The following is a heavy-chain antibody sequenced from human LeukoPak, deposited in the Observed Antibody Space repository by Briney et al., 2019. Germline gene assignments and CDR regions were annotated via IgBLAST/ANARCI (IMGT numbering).Heavy chain of an antibody. D-gene: IGHD3-10*01. CDR2: ISAYNGNT. CDR1: GGTFSSYA. CDR3: ARDRDTMVRGVHYYMDV. Sequence: ASVKVSCKASGGTFSSYAISWVRQAPGQGLEWMGWISAYNGNTNYAQKLQGRVTMTTDTSTSTAYMELRSLRSDDTAVYYCARDRDTMVRGVHYYMDVWGKGTTVTVSS. J-gene: IGHJ6*03. V-gene: IGHV1-18*01.